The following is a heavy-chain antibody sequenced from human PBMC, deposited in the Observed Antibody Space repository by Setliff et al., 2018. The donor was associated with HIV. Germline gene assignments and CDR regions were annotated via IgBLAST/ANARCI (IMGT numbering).Heavy chain of an antibody. V-gene: IGHV3-30*02. CDR1: GFTFRTFA. CDR2: IRYDGSDI. D-gene: IGHD2-15*01. J-gene: IGHJ4*02. CDR3: AKGALGYCSGTICYPFDY. Sequence: GGSLRLSCVASGFTFRTFAMHWVRQAPGKGLEWVTFIRYDGSDIYYADSVKGRFTVSRDNSKNTLYLQMNSLRAEDMAVYYCAKGALGYCSGTICYPFDYWAQGTLVTVSS.